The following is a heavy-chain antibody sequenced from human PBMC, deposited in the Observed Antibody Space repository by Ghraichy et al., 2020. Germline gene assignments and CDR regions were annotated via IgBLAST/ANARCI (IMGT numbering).Heavy chain of an antibody. V-gene: IGHV4-59*11. Sequence: SETLSLTCKISSDYISSHYWSWIRQSPGKGLEWIGYVYYTGSTNYNPSLKNRVTISVNTSKNQLSLRLNSMTAADTAVYFCARSKRSCSNNVCSTKYYFDYWGQGTLVTVSS. J-gene: IGHJ4*02. CDR3: ARSKRSCSNNVCSTKYYFDY. D-gene: IGHD2-8*01. CDR2: VYYTGST. CDR1: SDYISSHY.